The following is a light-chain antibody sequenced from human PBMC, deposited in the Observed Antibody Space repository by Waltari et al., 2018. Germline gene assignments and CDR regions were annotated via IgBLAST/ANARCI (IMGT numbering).Light chain of an antibody. CDR1: SGHSSYA. CDR3: QTWGTGIRV. J-gene: IGLJ3*02. CDR2: LNSDGSH. V-gene: IGLV4-69*01. Sequence: QLVLTQSPSASASLGASVKLTCTLTSGHSSYAIARHQQQPDKGPRYLMNLNSDGSHSKGDGIPDRFSGSSSGAERYLTISSLQSEDEADYYCQTWGTGIRVFGGGTKLTVL.